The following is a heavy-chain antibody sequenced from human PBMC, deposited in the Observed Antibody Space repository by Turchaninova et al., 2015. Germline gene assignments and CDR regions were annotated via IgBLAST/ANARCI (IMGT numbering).Heavy chain of an antibody. J-gene: IGHJ4*02. CDR3: ARLRRRYFDY. Sequence: QVQLQASEPGMVEASATPSLTCPVTDFSLTSTSDCGWIRQSPGKGLEWIGTVYDSGITYYNPSLNRRVTRTLDTSKKHFSLKLSSVTAADTAIYDCARLRRRYFDYWGQEALVTVSS. CDR1: DFSLTSTSD. CDR2: VYDSGIT. V-gene: IGHV4-38-2*01.